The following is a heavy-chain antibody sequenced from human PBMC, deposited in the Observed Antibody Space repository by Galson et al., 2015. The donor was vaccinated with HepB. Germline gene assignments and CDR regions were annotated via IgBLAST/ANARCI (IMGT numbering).Heavy chain of an antibody. V-gene: IGHV3-33*01. CDR3: ARDFGFGLDY. CDR1: GFTFSSYG. Sequence: LRLSCAASGFTFSSYGMYWVRQAPGKGLEWVAMIWYDGSIKYYKDSVRGRVTVSRDNSRNTVYLQMSGLRAEDTAVYYCARDFGFGLDYWGQGTLVTVSS. J-gene: IGHJ4*02. CDR2: IWYDGSIK. D-gene: IGHD3-10*01.